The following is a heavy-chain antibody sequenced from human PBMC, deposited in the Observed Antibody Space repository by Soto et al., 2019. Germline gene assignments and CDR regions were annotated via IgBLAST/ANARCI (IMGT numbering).Heavy chain of an antibody. V-gene: IGHV3-30*18. J-gene: IGHJ4*02. D-gene: IGHD1-26*01. Sequence: QVQLVESGGGVVQPGRSLSLSCAASGFTFSSYGMHWVRQAPGKGLEWVAVISYDGSNKYYADSVKGRFTISRDNSKNTLYLQMNSLRAEDTAVYYCAKDRESGSYPDYYFDYWGQGTLVTVSS. CDR3: AKDRESGSYPDYYFDY. CDR2: ISYDGSNK. CDR1: GFTFSSYG.